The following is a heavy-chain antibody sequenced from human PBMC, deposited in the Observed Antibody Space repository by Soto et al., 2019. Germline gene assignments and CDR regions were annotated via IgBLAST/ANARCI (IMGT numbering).Heavy chain of an antibody. V-gene: IGHV6-1*01. CDR3: NGQYVAGDIDY. D-gene: IGHD6-19*01. CDR2: TYYRSKWYN. J-gene: IGHJ4*02. Sequence: PSQTLSLTCAISGDSVSSNSAAWHWIRQSPSRGLEWLGRTYYRSKWYNGYSVSVKSRITINPDTSKNQFSLQLNSVSPEDTAVYYCNGQYVAGDIDYWGQGTPVTVSS. CDR1: GDSVSSNSAA.